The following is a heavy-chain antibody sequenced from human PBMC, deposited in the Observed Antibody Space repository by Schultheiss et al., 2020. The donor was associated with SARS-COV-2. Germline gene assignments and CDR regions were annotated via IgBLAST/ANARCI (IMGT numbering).Heavy chain of an antibody. CDR1: GFSFSDHY. CDR3: AKEVKETNFDY. Sequence: GGSLRLSCVTSGFSFSDHYMTWIRQAPGKGLEWLSFISGSGGSTYYADSVKGRFTISRDNSKNTLYLQMNSLRAEDTAVYYCAKEVKETNFDYWGQGTLVTVSS. CDR2: ISGSGGST. V-gene: IGHV3-23*01. D-gene: IGHD2-21*01. J-gene: IGHJ4*02.